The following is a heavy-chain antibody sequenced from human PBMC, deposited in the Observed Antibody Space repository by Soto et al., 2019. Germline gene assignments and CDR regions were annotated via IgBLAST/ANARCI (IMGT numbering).Heavy chain of an antibody. V-gene: IGHV1-3*01. CDR3: AGETGYTVGSLNY. Sequence: HVELVQSGADVKKPGASVTISCKASGYTFTDYALHWVRQAPGQRLEWMGWMNAGVGNTLYSQKFQGRITITRDTSASTAYMELNSLKSEDTAIYYCAGETGYTVGSLNYWGPGTLVTVSS. D-gene: IGHD3-10*01. CDR2: MNAGVGNT. J-gene: IGHJ4*02. CDR1: GYTFTDYA.